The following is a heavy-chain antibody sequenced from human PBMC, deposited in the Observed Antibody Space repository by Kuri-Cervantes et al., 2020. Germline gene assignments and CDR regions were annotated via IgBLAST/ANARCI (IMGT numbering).Heavy chain of an antibody. Sequence: ASVKVSCKASGYTFTTYAIHWVRQVPGQRLEWLGWINAGNGNTRYSPKFQGRVSLTRDTSASTAYMELSSLRSEDTAVYYCARCRGRDNWFDPWGQGTLVTVSS. J-gene: IGHJ5*02. D-gene: IGHD3-10*01. CDR3: ARCRGRDNWFDP. CDR1: GYTFTTYA. CDR2: INAGNGNT. V-gene: IGHV1-3*01.